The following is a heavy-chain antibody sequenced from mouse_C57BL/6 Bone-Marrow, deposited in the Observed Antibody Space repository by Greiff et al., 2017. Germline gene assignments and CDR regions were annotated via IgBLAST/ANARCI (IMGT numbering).Heavy chain of an antibody. CDR2: IDPSDSYT. Sequence: QVQLQQPGAELVRPGTSVKLSCKASGYTFTSYWMHWVKQRPGQGLEWIGVIDPSDSYTNYNQKFKGKATLTVDTAASTAYMQLSSLTSEGSAVYYSARSLITTVVGYWGQGTTLTVSS. CDR3: ARSLITTVVGY. J-gene: IGHJ2*01. CDR1: GYTFTSYW. V-gene: IGHV1-59*01. D-gene: IGHD1-1*01.